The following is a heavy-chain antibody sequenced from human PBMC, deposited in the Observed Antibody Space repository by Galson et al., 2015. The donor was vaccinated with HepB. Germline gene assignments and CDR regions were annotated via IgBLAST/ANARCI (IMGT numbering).Heavy chain of an antibody. J-gene: IGHJ4*02. CDR1: GFTFSSYA. Sequence: SLRLSCAASGFTFSSYAMHWVRQAPGKGLEWVAVISYDGSYKYYADSVKGRFTISRDNSKNSLYLQTSSLRVEDTAMYYCTKGRYSLEYWGQGTQVTVSS. V-gene: IGHV3-30*18. CDR2: ISYDGSYK. D-gene: IGHD5-12*01. CDR3: TKGRYSLEY.